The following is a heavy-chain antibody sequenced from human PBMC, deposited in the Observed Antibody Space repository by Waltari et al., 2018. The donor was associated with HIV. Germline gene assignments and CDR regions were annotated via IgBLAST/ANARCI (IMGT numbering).Heavy chain of an antibody. CDR2: ISWNGVSS. CDR3: AKDLNRLTVAGAAVDY. Sequence: DVQLAESGGVVVQPGGSLRLSCTASGFNFRDYAMHWVRQAPGKGLEWVSLISWNGVSSDYAGSVKGRFTIARDNSKKSLYLEMTSLRLEDTALYYCAKDLNRLTVAGAAVDYWGQGTLVNVSS. D-gene: IGHD4-17*01. J-gene: IGHJ4*02. V-gene: IGHV3-43D*03. CDR1: GFNFRDYA.